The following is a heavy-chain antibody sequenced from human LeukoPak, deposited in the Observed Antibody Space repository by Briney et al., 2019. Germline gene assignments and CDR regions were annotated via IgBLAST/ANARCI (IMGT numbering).Heavy chain of an antibody. CDR3: ARLPYCSSTSCPRAFDI. CDR1: GYTFTGYY. CDR2: INPNSGGT. V-gene: IGHV1-2*02. D-gene: IGHD2-2*01. J-gene: IGHJ3*02. Sequence: ASVKVSCKASGYTFTGYYMHWVRQAPGQGLEWMGWINPNSGGTNYAQKFQGRVTMTRDTSISTAYMELSRLRSDDTAVYYCARLPYCSSTSCPRAFDIWGQGTMVTVSS.